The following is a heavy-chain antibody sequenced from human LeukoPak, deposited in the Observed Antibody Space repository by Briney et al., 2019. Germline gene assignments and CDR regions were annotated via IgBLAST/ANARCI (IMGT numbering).Heavy chain of an antibody. V-gene: IGHV4-61*02. Sequence: SETLSLTCTVSGGYINSGSYYWSWIRQPAGKGLEWIGRIYTSGNTNYNPSLKSRVTISADTSKNQFSLKVSSVTAADTAVYYCARELSSGDTSDAFDIWGQGTMVTVSS. CDR3: ARELSSGDTSDAFDI. D-gene: IGHD6-19*01. J-gene: IGHJ3*02. CDR2: IYTSGNT. CDR1: GGYINSGSYY.